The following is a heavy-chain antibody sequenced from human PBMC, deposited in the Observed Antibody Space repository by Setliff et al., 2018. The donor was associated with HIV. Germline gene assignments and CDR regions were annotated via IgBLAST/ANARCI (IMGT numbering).Heavy chain of an antibody. J-gene: IGHJ5*02. V-gene: IGHV3-7*01. CDR2: IKQDGSEK. Sequence: GGSLRLSCAASGFTFSDYWMSWVRQAPGKGLEWVANIKQDGSEKYYVESVKGRFTISRDNSKNTLYLQMNSLRPEDTAIYNCARTSTTTGTTLNWFDPWGQGTLVTVSS. CDR1: GFTFSDYW. D-gene: IGHD1-1*01. CDR3: ARTSTTTGTTLNWFDP.